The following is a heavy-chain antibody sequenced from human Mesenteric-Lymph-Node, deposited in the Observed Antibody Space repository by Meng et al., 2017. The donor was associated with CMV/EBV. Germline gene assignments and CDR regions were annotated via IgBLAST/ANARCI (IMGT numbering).Heavy chain of an antibody. V-gene: IGHV1-18*01. CDR3: ARINGNTRGWFDP. Sequence: ASVKVSCKASGYSFTTFGISWVRQAPGQGLEWMGWISTNTGNTNYAQRLQGRVTMTTDTSTSTAYMELRSLRSDDTAVYFCARINGNTRGWFDPWGQGTRVTVSS. J-gene: IGHJ5*02. D-gene: IGHD1-1*01. CDR1: GYSFTTFG. CDR2: ISTNTGNT.